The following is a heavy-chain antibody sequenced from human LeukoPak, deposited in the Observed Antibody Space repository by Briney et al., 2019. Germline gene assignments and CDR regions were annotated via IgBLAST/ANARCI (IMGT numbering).Heavy chain of an antibody. CDR2: INPSGGST. CDR3: ARDYYGSYDSSGYYFDY. Sequence: ASVKVSCKASGYTFNGYYMNWVRQAPGQGLEWMGIINPSGGSTSYAQKFQGRVTMTRDMSTSTVYMELSSLRSEDTAVYYCARDYYGSYDSSGYYFDYWGQGTLVTVSS. D-gene: IGHD3-22*01. V-gene: IGHV1-46*02. J-gene: IGHJ4*02. CDR1: GYTFNGYY.